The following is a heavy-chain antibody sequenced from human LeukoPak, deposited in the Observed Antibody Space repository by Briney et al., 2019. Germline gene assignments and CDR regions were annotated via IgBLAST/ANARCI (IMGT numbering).Heavy chain of an antibody. CDR1: GGTFSSYA. CDR2: IIPIFGTA. Sequence: ASVKVSCKASGGTFSSYAISWVRQAPGQGLEWMGGIIPIFGTANHAQKFQGRVTITTDESTSTAYMELSSLRSEDTAVYYCASPRTMVRGAKGAFDYWGQGTLVTVSS. D-gene: IGHD3-10*01. V-gene: IGHV1-69*05. J-gene: IGHJ4*02. CDR3: ASPRTMVRGAKGAFDY.